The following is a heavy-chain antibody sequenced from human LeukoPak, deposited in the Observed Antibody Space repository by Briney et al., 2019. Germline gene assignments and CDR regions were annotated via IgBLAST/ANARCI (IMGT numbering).Heavy chain of an antibody. J-gene: IGHJ4*02. CDR1: GFSLSDYY. V-gene: IGHV3-11*03. CDR2: FNNMEIYT. D-gene: IGHD6-13*01. Sequence: GGSLRLSCAASGFSLSDYYMSWIRQAPGKGLEWIAYFNNMEIYTNYAESVKGRFTISRDSAKNSLYLQMNSLRADDTAVYYCASGTAEAPLDNWGQGALVTVSS. CDR3: ASGTAEAPLDN.